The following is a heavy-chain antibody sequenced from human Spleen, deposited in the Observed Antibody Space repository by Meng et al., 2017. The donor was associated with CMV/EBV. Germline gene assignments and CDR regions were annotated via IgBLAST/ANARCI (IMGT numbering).Heavy chain of an antibody. D-gene: IGHD1-26*01. J-gene: IGHJ4*02. CDR3: ARGRGGSTYGRFDY. CDR2: INHSGST. Sequence: QVPLRQWGAGLLKPSETLSPTCAVDGGSFSGYYWSWIRQPPGKGLEWIGEINHSGSTNYNPSLKSRVTISVDTSKNQFSLKLSSVTAADTAVYYCARGRGGSTYGRFDYWGQGTLVTVSS. CDR1: GGSFSGYY. V-gene: IGHV4-34*01.